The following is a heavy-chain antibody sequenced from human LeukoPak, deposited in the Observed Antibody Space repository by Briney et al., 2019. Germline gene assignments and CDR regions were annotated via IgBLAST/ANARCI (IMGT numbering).Heavy chain of an antibody. D-gene: IGHD4-23*01. CDR1: GFTFSSYA. J-gene: IGHJ4*02. Sequence: GGSLRLSCAASGFTFSSYAMSWVRQAPGKGLEWVSAISGSGGSTYYADSVKGRFTISRDNSKNTLYLQVNSLRAGDTAVYYCAKLNYGGNSGYFDYWGQGTLVTVSS. CDR3: AKLNYGGNSGYFDY. CDR2: ISGSGGST. V-gene: IGHV3-23*01.